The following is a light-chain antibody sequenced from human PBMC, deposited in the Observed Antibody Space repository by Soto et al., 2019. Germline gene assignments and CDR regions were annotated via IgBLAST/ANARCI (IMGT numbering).Light chain of an antibody. V-gene: IGKV1-13*02. J-gene: IGKJ1*01. CDR3: QHYSSYPST. CDR1: QGISSA. CDR2: DAS. Sequence: IQMTQSPSSLSASVGDSVTITCRASQGISSALAWYQQTPGRAPKLLIYDASTLASGVPSRFSGSRSGTEFTLTISSLQPDDFAAYYCQHYSSYPSTFGQGTKVDIK.